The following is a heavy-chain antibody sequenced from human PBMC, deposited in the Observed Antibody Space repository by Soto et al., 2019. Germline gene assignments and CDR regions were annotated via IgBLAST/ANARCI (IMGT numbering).Heavy chain of an antibody. CDR2: ISGSGGST. Sequence: SGGSLRLSCAASGFTFSSYAMSWVRQAPGKGLEWVSAISGSGGSTYYADSVKGRFTISRDNSKNTLYLQMNSLRAEDTAVYYCAKDDYDYVWGSYRSDPYFDYWGQGTLVTVSS. V-gene: IGHV3-23*01. CDR3: AKDDYDYVWGSYRSDPYFDY. J-gene: IGHJ4*02. CDR1: GFTFSSYA. D-gene: IGHD3-16*02.